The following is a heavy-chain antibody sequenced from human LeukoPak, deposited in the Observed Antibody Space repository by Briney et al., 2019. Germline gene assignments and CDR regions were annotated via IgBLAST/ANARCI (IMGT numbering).Heavy chain of an antibody. J-gene: IGHJ4*02. CDR2: ISNNGGYT. CDR3: AKEGFDS. CDR1: GFTFSSSA. Sequence: GGSLRLSCAASGFTFSSSAMSWVRQAPGKGLEWVSAISNNGGYTYYADSVQGRFTISRDNSKSTLCLQMNSQRAEDTAVYYCAKEGFDSWGQGTLVTVSS. V-gene: IGHV3-23*01.